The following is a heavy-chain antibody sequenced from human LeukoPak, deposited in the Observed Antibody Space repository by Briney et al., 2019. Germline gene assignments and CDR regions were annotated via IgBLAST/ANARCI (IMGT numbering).Heavy chain of an antibody. D-gene: IGHD3-10*01. CDR3: ARVGGATYYYGSGSSSVFDP. Sequence: SETLSLTCAVSGGSISSGGYSRSWIRQPPGKGLEWIGYIYHSGSTYYNPSLKSRVTISVDRSKNQFSLKLSSVTAADTAVYYCARVGGATYYYGSGSSSVFDPWGQGTLVTVSS. CDR2: IYHSGST. CDR1: GGSISSGGYS. J-gene: IGHJ5*02. V-gene: IGHV4-30-2*01.